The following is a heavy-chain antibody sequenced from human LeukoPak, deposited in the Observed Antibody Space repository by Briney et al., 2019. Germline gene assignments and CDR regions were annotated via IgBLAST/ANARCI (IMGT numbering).Heavy chain of an antibody. CDR2: IIPILGIA. CDR1: GGTFSSYA. Sequence: SVKVSCKASGGTFSSYAISWVRQAPGQGLEWMGRIIPILGIANYAQKFRGRVTITADKSTSTAYMELSSLRSEDTAVYYCARGRYYDILTGGGFDYWGQGTLVTVSS. J-gene: IGHJ4*02. D-gene: IGHD3-9*01. CDR3: ARGRYYDILTGGGFDY. V-gene: IGHV1-69*04.